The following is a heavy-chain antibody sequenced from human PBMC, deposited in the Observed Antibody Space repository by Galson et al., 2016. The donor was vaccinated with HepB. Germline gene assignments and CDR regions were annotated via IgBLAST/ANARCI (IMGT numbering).Heavy chain of an antibody. CDR1: GFTFSSYA. V-gene: IGHV3-23*01. J-gene: IGHJ3*02. Sequence: SLRLSCAASGFTFSSYAMTWVRQAPGKGLEWVSSISGSGGRAHYADSVKGRFTISRDSSKNSLFLQMNSLGVEDTAVYFCAKDRNLLPFGDLSTFDIWGQGTMVTVSS. CDR3: AKDRNLLPFGDLSTFDI. CDR2: ISGSGGRA. D-gene: IGHD3-10*01.